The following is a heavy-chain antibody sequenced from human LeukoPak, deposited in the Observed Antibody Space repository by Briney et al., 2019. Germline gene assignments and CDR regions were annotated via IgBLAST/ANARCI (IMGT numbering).Heavy chain of an antibody. D-gene: IGHD3-9*01. V-gene: IGHV3-48*03. Sequence: GGSLRLSCAASGFTFSSYEMNWVRQAPGKGLEWVSYISSSGSTIYYADSVKGRFTISRDNAKTSLYLQMNSLRAEDTAVYYCASAYYDILTGLGFDYWGQGTLVTVSS. CDR2: ISSSGSTI. CDR1: GFTFSSYE. J-gene: IGHJ4*02. CDR3: ASAYYDILTGLGFDY.